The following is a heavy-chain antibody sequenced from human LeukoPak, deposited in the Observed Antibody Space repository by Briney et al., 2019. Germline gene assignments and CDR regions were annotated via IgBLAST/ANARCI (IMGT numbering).Heavy chain of an antibody. CDR2: IYYSGST. V-gene: IGHV4-61*08. CDR1: GGSISSGGYY. J-gene: IGHJ6*02. Sequence: SETLSLTCTVSGGSISSGGYYWSWIRQPPGKGLEWIGYIYYSGSTNYNPSPKSRVTISVDTSKNQFSLKLSSVTAADTAVYYCARDSDRYSPDYYYGMDVWGQGTTVTVSS. D-gene: IGHD1-1*01. CDR3: ARDSDRYSPDYYYGMDV.